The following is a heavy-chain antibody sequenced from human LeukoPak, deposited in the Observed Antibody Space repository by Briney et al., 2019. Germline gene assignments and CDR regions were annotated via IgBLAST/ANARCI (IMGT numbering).Heavy chain of an antibody. Sequence: PGGSLRLSCAGSGVTFSSYSMNWVRQAPGKGLEWVSSITSSSNYIYYEDSVKGRFTISRDNAKKSLYLQMNSLRAEDTAVYYCAKGYCSGGSCYPRNDAFDIWGQGTMVTVSS. J-gene: IGHJ3*02. V-gene: IGHV3-21*04. CDR1: GVTFSSYS. D-gene: IGHD2-15*01. CDR2: ITSSSNYI. CDR3: AKGYCSGGSCYPRNDAFDI.